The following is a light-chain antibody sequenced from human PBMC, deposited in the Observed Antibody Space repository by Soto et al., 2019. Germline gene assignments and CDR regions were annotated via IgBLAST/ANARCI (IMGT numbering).Light chain of an antibody. CDR1: QSVAANY. CDR3: QHYGNSPLT. Sequence: EIVLTQSPGTLSLSPGERATLSCRASQSVAANYLAWYQQKPGQAPRLLIYGASSRATGIPDRLSGSGSGTAFTLTISSLQPEDFSLYYCQHYGNSPLTFGQGTRLQIK. CDR2: GAS. V-gene: IGKV3-20*01. J-gene: IGKJ5*01.